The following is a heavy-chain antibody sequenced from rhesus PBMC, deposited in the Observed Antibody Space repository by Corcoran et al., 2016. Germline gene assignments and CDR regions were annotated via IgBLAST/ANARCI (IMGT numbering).Heavy chain of an antibody. V-gene: IGHV5S1*01. D-gene: IGHD6S26*01. J-gene: IGHJ4*01. CDR1: GYSFTSSW. CDR2: IYLCDSDT. Sequence: EVQLVQSGAEVKRPGESLRISCTTYGYSFTSSWISWVRQMPGKGLDWMVIIYLCDSDTRYSPAYQGKVTISADKSISTTDLQWSSLQASDTATYYCAKRDSSGWSFFDYWGQGVLVTVSS. CDR3: AKRDSSGWSFFDY.